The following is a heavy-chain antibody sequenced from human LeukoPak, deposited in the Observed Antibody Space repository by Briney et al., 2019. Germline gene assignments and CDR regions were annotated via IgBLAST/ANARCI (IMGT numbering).Heavy chain of an antibody. D-gene: IGHD3-9*01. CDR3: AREPYYDILTGYYTGGYYFDS. J-gene: IGHJ4*02. CDR1: GFXFSSYW. CDR2: IDRIGTTT. V-gene: IGHV3-74*01. Sequence: PGGSLRLSCTASGFXFSSYWMHWVRQVPGKGLVWVSRIDRIGTTTSYADSVRGRFTISRDNAKNTLYLQVNSLRAEDTAVYYCAREPYYDILTGYYTGGYYFDSWGQGTLVTVSA.